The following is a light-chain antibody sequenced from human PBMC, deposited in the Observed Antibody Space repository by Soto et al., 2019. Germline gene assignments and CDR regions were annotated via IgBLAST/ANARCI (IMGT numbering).Light chain of an antibody. Sequence: QSALTQPRSVSGSPGQSVTISCTGTSSDVGGYNYVSWYQQHPGKAPKLMIYDVSKRPSGVPDRFSGSKSGNTASLTISGSTAEDADDHYSWSYAGSYTFGVFGSGTKLTVL. V-gene: IGLV2-11*01. CDR2: DVS. CDR1: SSDVGGYNY. CDR3: WSYAGSYTFGV. J-gene: IGLJ1*01.